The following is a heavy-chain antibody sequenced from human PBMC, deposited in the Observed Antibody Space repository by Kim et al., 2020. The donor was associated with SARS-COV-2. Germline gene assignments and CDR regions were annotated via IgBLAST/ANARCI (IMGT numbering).Heavy chain of an antibody. Sequence: ASVKVSCKASGYTLTNNPMNWVRQAPGQGLEWIGWINTNTGNPTYAQGFRGRFVFSLDTSVNTAYMQINSLRADDTGVYFCARGPAGMDVWGQGTTVTVS. V-gene: IGHV7-4-1*02. J-gene: IGHJ6*02. CDR1: GYTLTNNP. CDR2: INTNTGNP. CDR3: ARGPAGMDV.